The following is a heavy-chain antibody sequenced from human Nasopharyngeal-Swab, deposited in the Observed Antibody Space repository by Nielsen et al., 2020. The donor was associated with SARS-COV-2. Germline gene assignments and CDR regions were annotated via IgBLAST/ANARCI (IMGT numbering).Heavy chain of an antibody. CDR3: ARDHHYYDSSGYYTYYYYGMDV. CDR1: GYTFISYG. D-gene: IGHD3-22*01. Sequence: ASVKVSCKVSGYTFISYGISWVRQAPGQGLEWMGWISAYNGNTNYAQKLQGRVTMTTDTSTSTAYMELRSLRSDDTAVYYCARDHHYYDSSGYYTYYYYGMDVWGQGTTVTVSS. V-gene: IGHV1-18*01. J-gene: IGHJ6*02. CDR2: ISAYNGNT.